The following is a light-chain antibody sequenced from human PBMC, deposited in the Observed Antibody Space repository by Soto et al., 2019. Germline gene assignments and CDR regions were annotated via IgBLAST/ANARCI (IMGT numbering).Light chain of an antibody. V-gene: IGLV1-44*01. CDR1: SSNIGSNT. Sequence: QSVLTQPPSASGTPGHRVSISCSGSSSNIGSNTVNWYQQLPGTAPRLIIYSNNQRPSWVPAQFTGSKSGTSASLAISGLQSADGADYYCAAWDDSLNGYVFGTGTKV. J-gene: IGLJ1*01. CDR3: AAWDDSLNGYV. CDR2: SNN.